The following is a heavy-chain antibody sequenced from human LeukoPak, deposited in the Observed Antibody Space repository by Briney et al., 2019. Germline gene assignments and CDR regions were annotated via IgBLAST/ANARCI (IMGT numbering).Heavy chain of an antibody. D-gene: IGHD1-7*01. Sequence: GGSLRLSCAASGFTFANAWMSWVRQAPGKGLEWVGRIKNKGEGETTDYAAPVKGRFTISRDDSENTLFLQMHSLETEDTALYYCVWNSEHYFDFWGQGSLVTVSS. CDR3: VWNSEHYFDF. CDR2: IKNKGEGETT. CDR1: GFTFANAW. V-gene: IGHV3-15*01. J-gene: IGHJ4*02.